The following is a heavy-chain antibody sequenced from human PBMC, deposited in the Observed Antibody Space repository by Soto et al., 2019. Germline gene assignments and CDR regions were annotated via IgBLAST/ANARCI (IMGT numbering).Heavy chain of an antibody. CDR1: GGSISSGGYY. Sequence: QVQLQESGPGLVKPSQTLSLTCTVSGGSISSGGYYWNWIRQHPGKGLEWIGYIYYIGSTYYNPSLKRRVTISLDTSKNQSPLTLSSVTAADTAVYYCARSVFPWGQGTLVTVSS. V-gene: IGHV4-31*03. CDR3: ARSVFP. CDR2: IYYIGST. J-gene: IGHJ5*02.